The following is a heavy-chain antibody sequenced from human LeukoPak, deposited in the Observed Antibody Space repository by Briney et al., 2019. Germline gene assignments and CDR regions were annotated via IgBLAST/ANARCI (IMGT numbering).Heavy chain of an antibody. CDR3: AREDDYGDYNAPYYYGMDV. D-gene: IGHD4-17*01. CDR1: GGSISSGGYY. V-gene: IGHV4-39*07. J-gene: IGHJ6*02. CDR2: IYYSGST. Sequence: PSETLSLTCTVSGGSISSGGYYWSWIRQPPGKGLEWIGSIYYSGSTYYNPSLKSRVTISADTSKNQFSLKLSSVTAADTAVYYCAREDDYGDYNAPYYYGMDVWGQGTTVTVSS.